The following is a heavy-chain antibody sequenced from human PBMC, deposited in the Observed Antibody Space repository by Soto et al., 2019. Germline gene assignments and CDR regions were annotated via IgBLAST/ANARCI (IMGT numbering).Heavy chain of an antibody. CDR1: GFTFSTFS. V-gene: IGHV3-21*01. CDR2: ISSSSSYI. D-gene: IGHD6-13*01. Sequence: EVQLVESGGGLVKPGGSLRLSCAASGFTFSTFSMNWVRQAPVKGLEWVSSISSSSSYIYYADSVKGRFTISRDNAKNSLYLQMNSLRAEDTAVYYCARVTAAAEYDYWGQGTLVTVSS. CDR3: ARVTAAAEYDY. J-gene: IGHJ4*02.